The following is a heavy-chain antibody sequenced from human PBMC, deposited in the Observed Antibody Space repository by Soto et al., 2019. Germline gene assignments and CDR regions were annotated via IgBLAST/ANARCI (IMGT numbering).Heavy chain of an antibody. D-gene: IGHD3-10*01. Sequence: ASVKVSCKASGGTFSSYSISWVRQAPGQGLEWMGRIIPIIDISNYAQKFLGRVTITADESTSTAYMELSSLTSDDTAIYYCATTSGGALAVHFDYWGQGTQVTVSS. CDR1: GGTFSSYS. J-gene: IGHJ4*02. CDR3: ATTSGGALAVHFDY. CDR2: IIPIIDIS. V-gene: IGHV1-69*02.